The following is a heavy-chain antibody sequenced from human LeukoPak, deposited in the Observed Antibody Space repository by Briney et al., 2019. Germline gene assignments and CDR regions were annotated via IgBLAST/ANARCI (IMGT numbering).Heavy chain of an antibody. CDR1: GGSISSGDYY. Sequence: PSETLSLTCTVSGGSISSGDYYWSWIRQPPGKGLEGIGYIYYSGTTYYNSSLRSLVTTSIDTSKNQYSLRLSSVTDADTAVYYCARLGVAGGYYYGMDVWGHGTTVTVSS. CDR2: IYYSGTT. J-gene: IGHJ6*02. D-gene: IGHD2-15*01. V-gene: IGHV4-30-4*01. CDR3: ARLGVAGGYYYGMDV.